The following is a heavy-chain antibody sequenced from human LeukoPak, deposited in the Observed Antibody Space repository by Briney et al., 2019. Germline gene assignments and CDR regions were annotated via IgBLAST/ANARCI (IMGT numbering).Heavy chain of an antibody. J-gene: IGHJ5*02. CDR2: IYPGDSDT. CDR1: GYSFTSYW. D-gene: IGHD2-2*01. CDR3: ARPYCSSISCSNWFDP. Sequence: GESLKISCKGSGYSFTSYWIGWVRQMPGKGLECMGIIYPGDSDTRYSPSFQGQVTISADNSVSTAYLQWSSLKASDTAMYYCARPYCSSISCSNWFDPWGQGTLVTVSS. V-gene: IGHV5-51*01.